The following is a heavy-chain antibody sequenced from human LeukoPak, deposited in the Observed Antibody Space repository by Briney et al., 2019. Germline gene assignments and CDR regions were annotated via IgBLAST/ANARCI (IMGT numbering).Heavy chain of an antibody. CDR2: ISSSSIYT. J-gene: IGHJ4*02. CDR3: ARDLGGYSGYDLGAHDY. D-gene: IGHD5-12*01. V-gene: IGHV3-11*06. CDR1: GFTFSDYY. Sequence: GGSLRLSCAASGFTFSDYYMSWIRQAPGKGLEWISYISSSSIYTNYADSVKGRFTIPRDNAKNSLYLQMNSLRAEDTAVYYCARDLGGYSGYDLGAHDYWGQGTLVTVSS.